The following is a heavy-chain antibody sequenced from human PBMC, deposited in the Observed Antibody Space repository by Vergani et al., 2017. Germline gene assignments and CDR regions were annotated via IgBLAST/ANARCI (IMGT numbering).Heavy chain of an antibody. CDR3: ASVRLLGIAAGLSPPSNVRNWFDP. CDR1: GGSFSGYY. CDR2: INPSGST. D-gene: IGHD6-13*01. V-gene: IGHV4-34*01. Sequence: QVQLQQWGAGLLKPSETLSLTCAVYGGSFSGYYWSWIRQPPGKGLEWIGEINPSGSTNYNPSLKSRVTISVDPSKNHLAPKLSSVTAADTAVYYCASVRLLGIAAGLSPPSNVRNWFDPWGQGTLVTVSS. J-gene: IGHJ5*02.